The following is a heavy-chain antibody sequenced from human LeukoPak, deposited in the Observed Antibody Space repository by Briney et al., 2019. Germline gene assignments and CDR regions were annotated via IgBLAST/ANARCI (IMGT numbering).Heavy chain of an antibody. CDR3: ARVPVGATRIGFDY. CDR2: INHSGST. V-gene: IGHV4-34*01. Sequence: SETLSLTCAVYGGSFSGYYWSWIRQPPGKGLERIGEINHSGSTNYNPSLKSRVTISVDTSKNQFSLKLSSVTAADTAVYYCARVPVGATRIGFDYWGQGTLVTVSS. J-gene: IGHJ4*02. D-gene: IGHD1-26*01. CDR1: GGSFSGYY.